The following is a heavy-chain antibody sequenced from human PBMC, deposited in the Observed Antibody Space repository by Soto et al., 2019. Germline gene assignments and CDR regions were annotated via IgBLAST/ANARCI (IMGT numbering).Heavy chain of an antibody. J-gene: IGHJ2*01. V-gene: IGHV1-69*06. CDR1: GGTFSSYA. Sequence: SVKVSCKASGGTFSSYAISWVRQAPGQGLEWMGGIIPIFGTANYAQKFQGRVTITADKSTSTAYMELTSLISEDTAVYYCARSGYSSGWYHWYFDFWGRGTQVTVSS. CDR2: IIPIFGTA. CDR3: ARSGYSSGWYHWYFDF. D-gene: IGHD6-19*01.